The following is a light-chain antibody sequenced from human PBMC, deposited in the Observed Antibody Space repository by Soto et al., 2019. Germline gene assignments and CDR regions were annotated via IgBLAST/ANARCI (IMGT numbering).Light chain of an antibody. CDR1: QSISGR. V-gene: IGKV1-5*01. CDR3: NTYIYYLLL. CDR2: DAS. Sequence: DIQMTQSPSTLSVSVGDRVTITCRASQSISGRLAWYQQRPGKAPKFLVYDASNLQSGVPSRFSGSGSGTEFTLTISSLQPDDFVNYSSNTYIYYLLLFGGRPNVDIK. J-gene: IGKJ4*01.